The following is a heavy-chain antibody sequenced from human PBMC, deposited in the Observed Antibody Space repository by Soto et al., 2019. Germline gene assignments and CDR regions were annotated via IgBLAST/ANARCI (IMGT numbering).Heavy chain of an antibody. D-gene: IGHD3-10*01. J-gene: IGHJ6*02. CDR3: TRRSLGARGVNTMDV. CDR2: IYSSGTT. Sequence: PSETLSLTCTVSGGSIGGSNYFWGWIRQSPGTGLEWLGTIYSSGTTYYSPSLKSRITMSLDTSKNQFSLNLGSVTAADTAVYYCTRRSLGARGVNTMDVCGQGTTVTIYS. CDR1: GGSIGGSNYF. V-gene: IGHV4-39*01.